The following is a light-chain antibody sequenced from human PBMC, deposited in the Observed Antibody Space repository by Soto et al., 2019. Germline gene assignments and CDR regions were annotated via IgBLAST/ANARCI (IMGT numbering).Light chain of an antibody. CDR2: EGS. J-gene: IGLJ3*02. V-gene: IGLV2-23*01. CDR1: SSDVGTYNL. Sequence: LTQPASVSGSPGQSITISCTGTSSDVGTYNLVSWYQQHPGKAPKLMIYEGSKRPSGVSNRFSGSKSGNTASLTISGLQAEDEADYYCCSYAGTYWVFGGGTKLTVL. CDR3: CSYAGTYWV.